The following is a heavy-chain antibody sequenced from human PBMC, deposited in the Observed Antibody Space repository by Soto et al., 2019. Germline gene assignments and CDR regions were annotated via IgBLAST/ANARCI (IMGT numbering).Heavy chain of an antibody. D-gene: IGHD3-3*01. CDR1: GFTFSSYS. CDR2: ISSSSSYI. Sequence: GGSLRLSCAASGFTFSSYSMNWVRQAPGKGLEWVSSISSSSSYIYYADSVKGRFTISRDNSKNTLYLQMNSLRAEDTAVYYCANLPTNYDFWSGYTANYYYYYGMDVWGQGTTVTVSS. J-gene: IGHJ6*02. CDR3: ANLPTNYDFWSGYTANYYYYYGMDV. V-gene: IGHV3-21*01.